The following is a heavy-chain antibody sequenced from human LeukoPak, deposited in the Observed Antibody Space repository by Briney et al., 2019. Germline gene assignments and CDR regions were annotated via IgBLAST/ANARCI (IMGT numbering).Heavy chain of an antibody. J-gene: IGHJ4*02. Sequence: PGGSLRLSCAASGFAFGNYAMTWVRQAPGKGLEWASTISGSSGHIYYADSVKGRFTISRDNSKNTLYLQMNSLRAEDTAVYCCAKDDGGYSYGNFYFDYWGQGTLVTVSS. CDR3: AKDDGGYSYGNFYFDY. V-gene: IGHV3-23*01. CDR1: GFAFGNYA. D-gene: IGHD5-18*01. CDR2: ISGSSGHI.